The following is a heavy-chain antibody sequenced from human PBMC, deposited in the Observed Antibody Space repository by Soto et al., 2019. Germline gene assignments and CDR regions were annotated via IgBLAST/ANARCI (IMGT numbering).Heavy chain of an antibody. J-gene: IGHJ6*02. Sequence: ASVKVSCKASGYTFTSYGISWVRQAPGQGLEWLGWISAYNGNTNYAQKFQGRVTMTRNTSISTAYMELSSLRSDDTAVYYCARDQVLRYFAGEDYYYGTDVWGQATTVTVSS. CDR1: GYTFTSYG. V-gene: IGHV1-18*01. CDR3: ARDQVLRYFAGEDYYYGTDV. CDR2: ISAYNGNT. D-gene: IGHD3-9*01.